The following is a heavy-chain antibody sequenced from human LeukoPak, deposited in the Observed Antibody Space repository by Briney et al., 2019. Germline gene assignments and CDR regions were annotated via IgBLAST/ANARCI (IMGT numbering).Heavy chain of an antibody. J-gene: IGHJ4*02. V-gene: IGHV4-59*12. Sequence: SETLSLTCTVSGGSISSYYWSWIRQPPGKGLEWIGYIYYSGSTNYNPSLKSRVTISVDTSKNQFSLKLSSVTAADTAVYYCASRADILTGYSLDYWGQGTLVTVSS. D-gene: IGHD3-9*01. CDR3: ASRADILTGYSLDY. CDR1: GGSISSYY. CDR2: IYYSGST.